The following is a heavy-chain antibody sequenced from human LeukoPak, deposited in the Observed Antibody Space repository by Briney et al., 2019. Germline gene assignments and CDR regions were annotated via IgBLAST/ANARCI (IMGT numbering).Heavy chain of an antibody. D-gene: IGHD3-10*01. V-gene: IGHV4-34*01. CDR1: SGSFSGYY. CDR3: AKSNGYGLVDI. J-gene: IGHJ3*02. CDR2: FNHSWGA. Sequence: SETLSLTCAVYSGSFSGYYWTWFRQPPGKGLEWIGEFNHSWGAKYNPSLKSRATISGDTSKNHLSLSLNSVTAADTAVYYCAKSNGYGLVDIWGQGTMVTVSS.